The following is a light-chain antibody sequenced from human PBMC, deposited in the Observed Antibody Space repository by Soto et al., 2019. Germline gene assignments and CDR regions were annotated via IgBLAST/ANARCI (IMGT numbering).Light chain of an antibody. CDR2: DAS. Sequence: EIVLTQSPATLSLSPGESATLFCRASQSVSNYLAWYQQKPGQAPRLLIYDASNRATGIPARFSGSGSGTDFTLTISSLEPEDFSVYYCQQRSSYPPITFGERTLLEIK. V-gene: IGKV3-11*01. CDR3: QQRSSYPPIT. CDR1: QSVSNY. J-gene: IGKJ5*01.